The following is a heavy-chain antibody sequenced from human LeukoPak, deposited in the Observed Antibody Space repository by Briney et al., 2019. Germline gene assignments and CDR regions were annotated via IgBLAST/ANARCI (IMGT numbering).Heavy chain of an antibody. CDR2: IRYDGNNE. V-gene: IGHV3-30*02. Sequence: GGSLRLSCAASGFSLSDYGMHWVRQAPDKGLEWVAFIRYDGNNEYYADSVKGRFTISRDNSKNTLYLQMNTLRTEDTALYYCARDRAAAPWGYFDYWGQGTLVTVSS. CDR3: ARDRAAAPWGYFDY. J-gene: IGHJ4*02. D-gene: IGHD6-13*01. CDR1: GFSLSDYG.